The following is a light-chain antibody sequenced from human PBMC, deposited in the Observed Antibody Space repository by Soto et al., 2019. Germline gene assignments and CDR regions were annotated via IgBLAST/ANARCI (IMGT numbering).Light chain of an antibody. Sequence: DIQMTQSPSTLSASVGDTVTITCRASQSISPWLVWYQQIPGKAPKLLIYRASRLPIGIPSKFSGSGSGTEFTLTISDLPPDDFATYYCQQYDTYPWTCGQGTKVEIK. J-gene: IGKJ1*01. CDR3: QQYDTYPWT. V-gene: IGKV1-5*03. CDR2: RAS. CDR1: QSISPW.